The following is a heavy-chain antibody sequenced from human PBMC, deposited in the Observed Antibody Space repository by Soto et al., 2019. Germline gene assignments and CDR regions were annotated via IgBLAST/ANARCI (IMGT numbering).Heavy chain of an antibody. Sequence: EVQLVESGGGLVQPGGSLRLSCAASGFTFSSYSMNWVRQAPGKGLEWVSYISSSSSTIYYADSVKGRFTISRDNAKNSLYLQMNSLRDEDTAVYYCAGALQTKVVRPFIAAAGTNTNPHYYYGMDVWGQGTTVTVSS. V-gene: IGHV3-48*02. CDR2: ISSSSSTI. J-gene: IGHJ6*02. CDR3: AGALQTKVVRPFIAAAGTNTNPHYYYGMDV. D-gene: IGHD6-13*01. CDR1: GFTFSSYS.